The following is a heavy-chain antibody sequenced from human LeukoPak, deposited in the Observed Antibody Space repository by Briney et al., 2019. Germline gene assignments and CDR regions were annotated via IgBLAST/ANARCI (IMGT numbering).Heavy chain of an antibody. CDR2: IKSKTDGGTT. V-gene: IGHV3-15*07. CDR3: TTDFLTITGPFFDY. Sequence: GGSLRLSCAASGFTFSKAWMNWVRQAPGKGLEWVGRIKSKTDGGTTDYAAPVKGRFTISRDDSKNTLYLQMNSLKTEDTAVYYCTTDFLTITGPFFDYWGQGTLVTVSS. CDR1: GFTFSKAW. J-gene: IGHJ4*02. D-gene: IGHD1-14*01.